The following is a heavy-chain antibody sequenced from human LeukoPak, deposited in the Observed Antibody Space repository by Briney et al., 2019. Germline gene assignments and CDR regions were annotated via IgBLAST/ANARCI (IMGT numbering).Heavy chain of an antibody. J-gene: IGHJ6*02. Sequence: SETLSLTCTVSGGSISSGGYYWSWIPQHPGKGLEWIWYIYYSGSTYYNPSLKSRVTISVDTSKNQFSLKLSSVTAADTAVYYCARESQDYDILTGYYSYGMDVWGQGTTVTVSS. CDR2: IYYSGST. CDR1: GGSISSGGYY. CDR3: ARESQDYDILTGYYSYGMDV. V-gene: IGHV4-31*03. D-gene: IGHD3-9*01.